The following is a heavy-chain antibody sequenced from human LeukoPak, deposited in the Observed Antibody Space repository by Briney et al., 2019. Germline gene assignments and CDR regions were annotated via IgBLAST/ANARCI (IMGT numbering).Heavy chain of an antibody. CDR2: IYNSGNT. CDR3: ARDKAALGTLD. D-gene: IGHD6-13*01. Sequence: PSETLSLTCTVSGGSISSSSYYWTWIRQPPGKGLEWIGYIYNSGNTNYNPSLKSRVTISVDTSKNQFSLKLSSVTAADTAVYYCARDKAALGTLDWGQGTLVTVSS. CDR1: GGSISSSSYY. J-gene: IGHJ4*02. V-gene: IGHV4-61*01.